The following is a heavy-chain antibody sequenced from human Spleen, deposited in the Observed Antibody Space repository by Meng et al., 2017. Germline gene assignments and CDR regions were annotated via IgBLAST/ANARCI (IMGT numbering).Heavy chain of an antibody. V-gene: IGHV4-61*03. D-gene: IGHD4-11*01. CDR1: GASLSSGDYY. Sequence: QVQLQEWGPGLVRPSETLSLTCTVFGASLSSGDYYWSWIRQPPGKGLEWIGEINHSGSTNYNPSLESRATISVDTSQNNLSLKLSSVTAADSAVYYCARGPTTMAHDFDYWGQGTLVTVSS. J-gene: IGHJ4*02. CDR3: ARGPTTMAHDFDY. CDR2: INHSGST.